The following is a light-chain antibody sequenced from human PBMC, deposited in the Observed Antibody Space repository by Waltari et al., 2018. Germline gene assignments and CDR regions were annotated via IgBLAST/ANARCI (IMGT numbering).Light chain of an antibody. V-gene: IGLV3-1*01. J-gene: IGLJ2*01. CDR1: KLGDKY. Sequence: SYELTQPPSVSVSPGQTASITCSGDKLGDKYACWYQQKPGQSPVLVIYQDSKRPSGIPVRFSGSNSGNTATLTISGTQAMEEADYYCQAWDSSIVVFGGGTKLTVL. CDR2: QDS. CDR3: QAWDSSIVV.